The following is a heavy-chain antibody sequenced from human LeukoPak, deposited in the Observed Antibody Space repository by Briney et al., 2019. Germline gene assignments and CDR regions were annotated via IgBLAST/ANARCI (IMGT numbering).Heavy chain of an antibody. CDR2: ISGSGGST. V-gene: IGHV3-23*01. CDR3: AKEIFSGPIFGVVIYYYYGMDV. J-gene: IGHJ6*02. Sequence: PGRSLRLSCAASGFTFDDYAMHWVRQAPGKGLEWVSAISGSGGSTYYADSVKGRFTISRDNSKNTLYLQMNSLRAEDTAVYYCAKEIFSGPIFGVVIYYYYGMDVWGQGTTVTVSS. CDR1: GFTFDDYA. D-gene: IGHD3-3*01.